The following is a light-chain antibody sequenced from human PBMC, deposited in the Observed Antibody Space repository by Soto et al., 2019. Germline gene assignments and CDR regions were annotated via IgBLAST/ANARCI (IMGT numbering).Light chain of an antibody. CDR1: SNDVGGYNY. Sequence: QSALTQPASVSGSPGQSITISCTGTSNDVGGYNYVSWYQQHPGKAPKLMMYEVSNRPSGVSDRFSGSKSGNTASLISSGLLAEDEADYYCSSFTSRTTVLFGGGTQVTVL. V-gene: IGLV2-14*01. J-gene: IGLJ2*01. CDR2: EVS. CDR3: SSFTSRTTVL.